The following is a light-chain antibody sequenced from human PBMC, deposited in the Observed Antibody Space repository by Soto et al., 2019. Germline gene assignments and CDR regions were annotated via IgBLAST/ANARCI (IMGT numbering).Light chain of an antibody. V-gene: IGKV1-5*03. CDR1: QSIDSW. CDR3: QQYKTYMYT. CDR2: RAS. Sequence: DIQMTQSPSTLSASVGDRVTITCRASQSIDSWLAWYQQKPGKAPKLLIYRASSLESGVPSRFSGSGSGTEFTLTISSLQPDEFATYYCQQYKTYMYTFAQGTKLEIK. J-gene: IGKJ2*01.